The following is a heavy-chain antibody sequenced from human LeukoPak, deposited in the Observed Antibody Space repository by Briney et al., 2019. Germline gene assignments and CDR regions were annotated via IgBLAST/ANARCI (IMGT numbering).Heavy chain of an antibody. J-gene: IGHJ4*02. D-gene: IGHD3-10*01. V-gene: IGHV3-21*04. CDR3: AKVAHYYGSGSYYEYYFDY. CDR2: IGGSSSSL. CDR1: GFSFSIYS. Sequence: GGSLRLSCAASGFSFSIYSMNWVRQAPGKGLEWVSSIGGSSSSLYYAESVKGRFTISRDNSKNTLYLQMNSLRAEDTAVYYCAKVAHYYGSGSYYEYYFDYWGQGTLVTVSS.